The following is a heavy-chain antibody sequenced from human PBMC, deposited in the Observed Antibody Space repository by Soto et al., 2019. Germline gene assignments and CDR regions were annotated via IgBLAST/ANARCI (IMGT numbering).Heavy chain of an antibody. CDR1: GFTFSSYG. CDR3: ANLRDFVVLPAGILDS. CDR2: ISGGGDTT. V-gene: IGHV3-23*01. J-gene: IGHJ5*01. D-gene: IGHD2-8*01. Sequence: EVQLLESGGGLVQPGGSLRLTCAASGFTFSSYGISWIRLSPGKGLEWVSVISGGGDTTYYTPSVKGRFTISRDDFRNTLYLPMNSLRTEDTAIYYCANLRDFVVLPAGILDSWGPGTLVTVSS.